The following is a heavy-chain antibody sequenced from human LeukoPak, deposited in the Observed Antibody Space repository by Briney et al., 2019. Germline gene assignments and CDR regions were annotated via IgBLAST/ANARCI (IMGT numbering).Heavy chain of an antibody. J-gene: IGHJ4*02. D-gene: IGHD5-12*01. CDR1: GITINNYG. Sequence: GGSLRLSCAVSGITINNYGMTWVRQAPGKGLEWVAGISDSGGSTKYADSVKGRFTISRDNAKNSLYLQMNSLRAEDTAVYYCARVKGYSGYDYYFDYWGQGTLVTVSS. CDR2: ISDSGGST. CDR3: ARVKGYSGYDYYFDY. V-gene: IGHV3-23*01.